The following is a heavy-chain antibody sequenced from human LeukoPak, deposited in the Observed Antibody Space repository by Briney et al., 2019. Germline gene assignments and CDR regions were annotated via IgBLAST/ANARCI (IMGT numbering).Heavy chain of an antibody. J-gene: IGHJ1*01. CDR2: INDNGGST. D-gene: IGHD3-22*01. V-gene: IGHV3-23*01. CDR1: GFTFRNYA. CDR3: ARAPSEVGGYYPEYFRH. Sequence: GGSLRLSCVVSGFTFRNYAMSWVRQAPGKGLEWVSGINDNGGSTYYADSVKGRFTISRDNAKNTVSLQMDSLRAEDTGVYYCARAPSEVGGYYPEYFRHWGQGTLVTVSS.